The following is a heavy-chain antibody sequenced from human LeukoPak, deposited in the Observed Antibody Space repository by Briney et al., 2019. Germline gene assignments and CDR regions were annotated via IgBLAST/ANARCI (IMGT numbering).Heavy chain of an antibody. J-gene: IGHJ4*02. V-gene: IGHV4-59*12. CDR1: GGSISSYY. D-gene: IGHD3-22*01. Sequence: SETLSLTCTVSGGSISSYYWSWIRQPPGKGLEWIGYIYYSGSTNYNPSLKSRVTISVDTSKNQFSLKLSSVTAADTAVYYCARDQYYYDSSGYYGFDYWGQGTLVTVSS. CDR3: ARDQYYYDSSGYYGFDY. CDR2: IYYSGST.